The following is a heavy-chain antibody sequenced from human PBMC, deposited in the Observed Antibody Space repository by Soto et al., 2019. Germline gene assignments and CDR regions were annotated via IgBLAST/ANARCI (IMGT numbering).Heavy chain of an antibody. CDR3: TKSRRSVLMVNGFGGMDV. V-gene: IGHV3-23*01. Sequence: GGSLRLSCAASGFSVGDYAMSWVRQAPGKGLEWVSSISGSGDGTYYGDSVKGRFTLSRDTSQKTLYLQMNNLRGEDTAVYFCTKSRRSVLMVNGFGGMDVWGRGTTVTVSS. J-gene: IGHJ6*02. CDR2: ISGSGDGT. CDR1: GFSVGDYA. D-gene: IGHD2-8*01.